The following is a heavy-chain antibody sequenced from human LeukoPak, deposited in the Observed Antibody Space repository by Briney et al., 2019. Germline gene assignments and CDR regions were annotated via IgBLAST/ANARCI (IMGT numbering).Heavy chain of an antibody. CDR3: TRRSEQYSSSWYH. CDR2: MYYGGTT. CDR1: GGSISSSSYY. Sequence: SETLSLTCTVSGGSISSSSYYWGWIRQPPGKGLEWIGTMYYGGTTYYNPSLKCRVTISVDTSKNQFSLKLSSVTAADTAVYYCTRRSEQYSSSWYHWGQGTLVTVSS. V-gene: IGHV4-39*01. D-gene: IGHD6-13*01. J-gene: IGHJ4*02.